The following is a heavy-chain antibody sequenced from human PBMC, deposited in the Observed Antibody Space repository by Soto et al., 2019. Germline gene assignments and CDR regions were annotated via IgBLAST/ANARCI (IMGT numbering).Heavy chain of an antibody. Sequence: GSLKLSFVASGMTFRRRAMSLVRRARGEGLEWVAVITDTGGDAKYADSVRGRFTISRDNSKNTLYLQMNSLRVEDSSVYYCARGSRDSYPGSRMCDLWGRGTPVTVSS. CDR1: GMTFRRRA. J-gene: IGHJ4*02. CDR3: ARGSRDSYPGSRMCDL. V-gene: IGHV3-23*01. CDR2: ITDTGGDA. D-gene: IGHD3-10*01.